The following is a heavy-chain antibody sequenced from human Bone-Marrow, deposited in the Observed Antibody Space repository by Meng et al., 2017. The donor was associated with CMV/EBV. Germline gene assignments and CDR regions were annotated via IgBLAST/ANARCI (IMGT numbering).Heavy chain of an antibody. J-gene: IGHJ5*02. CDR1: GGFIGSRTYF. D-gene: IGHD6-13*01. Sequence: SETLSFTCTVSGGFIGSRTYFWGWIRQPPGKGLEWIGSIYYSGSTYPNSSLKSRVTISMDTSKNQFSLKLSSVTAADTAVYYCARAPLRYSSSWYLGWFDPWGQGTLVTVSS. V-gene: IGHV4-39*07. CDR3: ARAPLRYSSSWYLGWFDP. CDR2: IYYSGST.